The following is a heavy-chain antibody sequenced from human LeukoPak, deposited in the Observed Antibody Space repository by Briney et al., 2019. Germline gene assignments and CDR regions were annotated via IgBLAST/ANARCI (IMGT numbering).Heavy chain of an antibody. Sequence: GGSLRLSCAASGFSFGSYAMHWGRQAPGKGLEWVAVTSYDGFNTYNADSVKGRFTISRDNSKNTVYLQMISLRAEDTAVYFCARDFCSGGSCYSVGHWGQGTLVTVSS. CDR3: ARDFCSGGSCYSVGH. D-gene: IGHD2-15*01. J-gene: IGHJ4*02. CDR2: TSYDGFNT. V-gene: IGHV3-30-3*01. CDR1: GFSFGSYA.